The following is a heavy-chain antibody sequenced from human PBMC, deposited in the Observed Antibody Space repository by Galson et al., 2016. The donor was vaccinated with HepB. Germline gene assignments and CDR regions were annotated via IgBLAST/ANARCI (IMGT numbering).Heavy chain of an antibody. D-gene: IGHD1-26*01. CDR2: IMARGGET. J-gene: IGHJ4*02. V-gene: IGHV1-46*01. Sequence: SVKVSCKASAHTFTTYYFHWMRQAPGQGLEWMGRIMARGGETIYPQSPQGRVTMTRDTSTGTVYMELSSLRSEDSALYYCARDSGHHSFDYWGQGSLVIVSS. CDR3: ARDSGHHSFDY. CDR1: AHTFTTYY.